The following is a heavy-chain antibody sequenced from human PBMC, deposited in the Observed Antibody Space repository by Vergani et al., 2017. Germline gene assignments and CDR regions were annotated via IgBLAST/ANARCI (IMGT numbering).Heavy chain of an antibody. D-gene: IGHD3-22*01. V-gene: IGHV4-61*02. J-gene: IGHJ3*02. CDR1: GDSLTSDFFY. CDR3: ATCYYDSSGYYYLSAFDI. Sequence: QVQLQESGPGPVKPSQTLSLTCSVSGDSLTSDFFYWTWIRQPAGTRLEWIGRVHSSGSTHYNPSLEGRVSVSMDTAKNEFSLKLSSVTAADTAVYYCATCYYDSSGYYYLSAFDIWGQGTMVTVSS. CDR2: VHSSGST.